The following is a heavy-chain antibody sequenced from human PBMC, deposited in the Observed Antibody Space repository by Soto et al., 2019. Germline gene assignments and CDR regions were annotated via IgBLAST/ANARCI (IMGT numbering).Heavy chain of an antibody. V-gene: IGHV3-30*18. CDR1: GFTFSSYG. CDR2: ISYDGSNK. D-gene: IGHD3-16*01. J-gene: IGHJ6*02. Sequence: QVQLVESGGGVVQPGRSLRLSCAASGFTFSSYGMHWVRQAPGKGLEWVAVISYDGSNKYYADSVKGRFTISRDNSKNTLYLQMNSLRAEDTAVYYCAKDLGGIRWWYYYGMDVWGPGTTVTVSS. CDR3: AKDLGGIRWWYYYGMDV.